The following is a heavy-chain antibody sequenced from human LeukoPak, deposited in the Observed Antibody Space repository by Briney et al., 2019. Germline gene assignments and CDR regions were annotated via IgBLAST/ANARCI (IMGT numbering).Heavy chain of an antibody. Sequence: ASVKVSCKASGYTFTSYGISWVRQAPGQGLEWMGWISAYNGNTNYAQKLQGRVTMTTDTSTSTAYMELRSLRSDDTAVYYCARPRVTTVTTGYYYYMDVWGKGTTVTVSS. D-gene: IGHD4-11*01. CDR2: ISAYNGNT. V-gene: IGHV1-18*01. CDR3: ARPRVTTVTTGYYYYMDV. J-gene: IGHJ6*03. CDR1: GYTFTSYG.